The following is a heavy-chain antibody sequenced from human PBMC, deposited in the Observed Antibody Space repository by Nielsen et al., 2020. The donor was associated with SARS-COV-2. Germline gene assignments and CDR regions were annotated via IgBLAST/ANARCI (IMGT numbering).Heavy chain of an antibody. CDR2: INHSGST. CDR1: GGPFSGYY. D-gene: IGHD3-10*01. V-gene: IGHV4-34*01. CDR3: ARAAFLHNGVRGVIGAFDI. J-gene: IGHJ3*02. Sequence: GSLRLSCAVYGGPFSGYYWSWIRHPPGKGLEWIGEINHSGSTNYNPSLKSRVTISVDTSKNQFSLKLSSVTAADTAVYYCARAAFLHNGVRGVIGAFDIWGQGTMVTVSS.